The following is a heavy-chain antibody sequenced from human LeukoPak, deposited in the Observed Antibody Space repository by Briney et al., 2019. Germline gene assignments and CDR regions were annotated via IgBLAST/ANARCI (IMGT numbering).Heavy chain of an antibody. D-gene: IGHD6-13*01. J-gene: IGHJ5*02. V-gene: IGHV3-15*01. CDR1: GFTFSNAW. CDR2: IISKTDGGTT. Sequence: PGGSLRLSCAASGFTFSNAWMNWVRQAPGKGQEWVCRIISKTDGGTTDYAAPVKGRFTISRDDSKNTLYLQMNSLKNEDTAVYYCTTDGYSSNFLVSWGQGTLVTVSS. CDR3: TTDGYSSNFLVS.